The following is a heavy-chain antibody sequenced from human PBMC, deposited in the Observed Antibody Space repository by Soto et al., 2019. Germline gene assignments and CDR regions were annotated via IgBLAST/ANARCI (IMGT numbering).Heavy chain of an antibody. D-gene: IGHD6-13*01. V-gene: IGHV4-31*03. J-gene: IGHJ5*02. CDR2: IYYIGST. CDR3: ARDSLGRNSNWYSRFDP. Sequence: SETLSLTCTVSGDSISSGVYFWNWIRHHPGNGLEWIGYIYYIGSTYYNPSLKSRVTISVATSKTQFSLRLSSVTAADTAVYYCARDSLGRNSNWYSRFDPWGQG. CDR1: GDSISSGVYF.